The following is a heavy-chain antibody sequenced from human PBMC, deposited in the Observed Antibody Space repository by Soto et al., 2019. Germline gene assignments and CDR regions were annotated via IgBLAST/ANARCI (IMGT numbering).Heavy chain of an antibody. D-gene: IGHD5-12*01. CDR3: ARALYSGYDFVIDY. J-gene: IGHJ4*02. V-gene: IGHV4-59*01. Sequence: SETLSLTCTVSGGSISSYYWSWIRQPPGKGLEWIGYIYYSGSTNYNPSLKSRVTISVDTSKNQFSLKLSSVTAADTAVYYCARALYSGYDFVIDYWGQGTLVTVSS. CDR1: GGSISSYY. CDR2: IYYSGST.